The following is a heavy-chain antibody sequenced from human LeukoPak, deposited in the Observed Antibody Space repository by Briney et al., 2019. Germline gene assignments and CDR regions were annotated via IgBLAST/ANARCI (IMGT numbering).Heavy chain of an antibody. V-gene: IGHV6-1*01. Sequence: SQTLSLSCAISGDSGSTSGVAWNWVRQSPSRGLEWLGRTYYTSKWNTDYAVSVKSRIVVNTETSKNQFPLHLNSVTSEDTAVYYCARGRASAFDVWGQGTMVTVSS. CDR2: TYYTSKWNT. D-gene: IGHD6-25*01. J-gene: IGHJ3*01. CDR1: GDSGSTSGVA. CDR3: ARGRASAFDV.